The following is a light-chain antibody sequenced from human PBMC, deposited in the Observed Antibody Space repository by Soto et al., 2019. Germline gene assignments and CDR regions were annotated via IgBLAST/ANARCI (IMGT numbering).Light chain of an antibody. Sequence: SSELTQPSSVSVSPGQTARITCSGDVLAKKYARWFQQKPGQAPVLVIYKDSERPSGIPERFSGSSSGTTVTLTISGAQVEDEADYYCYSAADNNWVFGGGTKVTVL. CDR1: VLAKKY. V-gene: IGLV3-27*01. J-gene: IGLJ3*02. CDR2: KDS. CDR3: YSAADNNWV.